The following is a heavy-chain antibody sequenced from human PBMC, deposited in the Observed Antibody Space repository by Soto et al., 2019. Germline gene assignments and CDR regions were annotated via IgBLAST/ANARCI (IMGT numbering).Heavy chain of an antibody. CDR2: LTPVFGPA. J-gene: IGHJ4*01. Sequence: SVKVSFNASGGSLSYNGFSLVRLAPGQGLEWMGGLTPVFGPANYAQKFQGRLTITADESSTTGYMELTSLRSEDTAVYYCARPRYRHGIRCYSLDFWGRGTLVTVSS. V-gene: IGHV1-69*13. CDR3: ARPRYRHGIRCYSLDF. D-gene: IGHD2-15*01. CDR1: GGSLSYNG.